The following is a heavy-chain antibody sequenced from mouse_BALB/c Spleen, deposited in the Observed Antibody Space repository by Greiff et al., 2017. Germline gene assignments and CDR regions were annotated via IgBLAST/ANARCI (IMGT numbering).Heavy chain of an antibody. CDR2: IYPGGGYT. CDR3: ARSDYGSFAY. J-gene: IGHJ3*01. Sequence: VHLQESGAELVRPGISVKISCKASGYTFTNYLLGWVKQRPGHGLEWIGDIYPGGGYTNYNEKFKGKATLTSDTSSSTAYMQLSSLTSEDSAVYYCARSDYGSFAYWGQGTLVTVSA. D-gene: IGHD1-1*01. V-gene: IGHV1-63*02. CDR1: GYTFTNYL.